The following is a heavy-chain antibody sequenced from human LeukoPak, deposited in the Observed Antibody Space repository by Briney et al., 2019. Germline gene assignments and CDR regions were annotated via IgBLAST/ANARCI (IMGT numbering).Heavy chain of an antibody. J-gene: IGHJ6*03. Sequence: GSLRLSCAASGFTFSSYWMSWVRQPPGKGLDWIGSIYYSGSTYYNPSLKSRVTISVDTSKNHFSLKLSSVTAADTALYYRVQTGNYYYYYMDVWGKGTTVTVSS. CDR2: IYYSGST. V-gene: IGHV4-39*07. CDR1: GFTFSSYW. D-gene: IGHD7-27*01. CDR3: VQTGNYYYYYMDV.